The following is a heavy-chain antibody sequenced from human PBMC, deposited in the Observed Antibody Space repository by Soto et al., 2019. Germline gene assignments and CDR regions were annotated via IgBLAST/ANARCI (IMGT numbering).Heavy chain of an antibody. V-gene: IGHV3-7*01. CDR2: IKQDESEK. Sequence: GGSLRLSCSASGFTFSAYWMTWVRQAPGGGLEWVANIKQDESEKYFVDSVKGRFTISRDNAKNSLYLQMNSLRVEDSAVYYCARHERDSSYSDFDHWGEGTLVTVSS. CDR3: ARHERDSSYSDFDH. D-gene: IGHD6-19*01. J-gene: IGHJ4*02. CDR1: GFTFSAYW.